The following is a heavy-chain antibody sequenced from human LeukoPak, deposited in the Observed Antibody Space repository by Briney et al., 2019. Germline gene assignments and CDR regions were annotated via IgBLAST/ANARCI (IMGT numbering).Heavy chain of an antibody. J-gene: IGHJ6*02. CDR2: ISSTGSNI. CDR3: AKNYDSGRGVPYALDV. Sequence: GGSLRLSCAASGFTFSTYEMNWVRQAPGKGLEWVSYISSTGSNIYYADSVKGQFTISRDNSKNTLYLQMNSLRGEDTAVYYCAKNYDSGRGVPYALDVWGQGTTVTVSS. D-gene: IGHD3-10*01. CDR1: GFTFSTYE. V-gene: IGHV3-48*03.